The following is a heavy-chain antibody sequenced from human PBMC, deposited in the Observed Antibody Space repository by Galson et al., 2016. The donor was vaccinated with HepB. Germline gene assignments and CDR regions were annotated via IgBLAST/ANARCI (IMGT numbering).Heavy chain of an antibody. CDR3: ARLVSGYNGYFHH. Sequence: SVKVSCKASRYTFTSYYIHWVRQAPGQGLEWMGWMNPNSGDTGYAQKFQGRVTMTRNTSITTAYMELSSLRSEDTAVYYCARLVSGYNGYFHHWGQGTLVNVPS. CDR1: RYTFTSYY. CDR2: MNPNSGDT. D-gene: IGHD3-22*01. V-gene: IGHV1-8*01. J-gene: IGHJ1*01.